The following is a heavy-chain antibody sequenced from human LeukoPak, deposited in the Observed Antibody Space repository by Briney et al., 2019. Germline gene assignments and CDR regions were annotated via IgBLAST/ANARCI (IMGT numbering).Heavy chain of an antibody. CDR2: IYYSGST. CDR3: ARYCSGGSCYDY. D-gene: IGHD2-15*01. Sequence: SETLSLTCTVSGGSISSYYWSWIRQPPGKGLEWIGYIYYSGSTNYNPSLKSRVTISVDTSKNQFSLKQSSVTAADTAVYYCARYCSGGSCYDYWGQGALVTVSS. J-gene: IGHJ4*02. V-gene: IGHV4-59*01. CDR1: GGSISSYY.